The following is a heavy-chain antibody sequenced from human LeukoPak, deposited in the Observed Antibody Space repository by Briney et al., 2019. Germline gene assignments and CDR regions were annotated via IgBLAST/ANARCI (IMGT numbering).Heavy chain of an antibody. D-gene: IGHD6-19*01. CDR3: AKDVYSSGTGYFDY. J-gene: IGHJ4*02. V-gene: IGHV3-30*02. CDR1: GFVFSNSG. Sequence: GGSLRLSCAASGFVFSNSGMHWVRQAPGKGLEWVAFLRYDGSNKFYTDSVKGRFTISRDNSKNTLYLQMNSLRAEDTALYYCAKDVYSSGTGYFDYWGQGTLVTVSS. CDR2: LRYDGSNK.